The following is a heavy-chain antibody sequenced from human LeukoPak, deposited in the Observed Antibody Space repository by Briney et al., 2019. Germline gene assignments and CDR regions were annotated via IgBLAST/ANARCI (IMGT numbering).Heavy chain of an antibody. Sequence: SETLSLTCTVSGYSISSGYYWGWIRQPPGKGLGWIGSIYHSGSTYYNPSLKSRVTISVDTSKNQFSLKLSSVTAADTAVYYCASGIAAAYFDYWGQGTLVTVSS. CDR1: GYSISSGYY. CDR3: ASGIAAAYFDY. J-gene: IGHJ4*02. CDR2: IYHSGST. D-gene: IGHD6-13*01. V-gene: IGHV4-38-2*02.